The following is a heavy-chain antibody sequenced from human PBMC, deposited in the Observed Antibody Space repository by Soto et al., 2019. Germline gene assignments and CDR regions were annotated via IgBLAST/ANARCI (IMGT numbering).Heavy chain of an antibody. CDR1: GGPISTYY. CDR3: ARLDIVVVPADGWVHP. J-gene: IGHJ5*02. Sequence: PSETLSLTCTLSGGPISTYYRSWIRQPPGKARECTGYISYSGRTNYNPSLHSRVPISVDTSKDQFSLQLSSVPAADTAVYDCARLDIVVVPADGWVHPWGQGILVTV. CDR2: ISYSGRT. V-gene: IGHV4-59*08. D-gene: IGHD2-2*01.